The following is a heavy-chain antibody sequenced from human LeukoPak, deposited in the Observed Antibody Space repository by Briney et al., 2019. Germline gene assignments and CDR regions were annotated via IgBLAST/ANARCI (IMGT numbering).Heavy chain of an antibody. J-gene: IGHJ1*01. CDR3: ARAPSEIGGYYPEYFRH. CDR2: IKSDGST. CDR1: GYTFSSYW. D-gene: IGHD3-22*01. V-gene: IGHV3-74*01. Sequence: GGSLRLSCAASGYTFSSYWMHWVRQAPGKGLVWVSRIKSDGSTNYADSVKGRFTISRDNAKNTVSLQMNSLRAEDTGVYYCARAPSEIGGYYPEYFRHWGQGTLVTVSS.